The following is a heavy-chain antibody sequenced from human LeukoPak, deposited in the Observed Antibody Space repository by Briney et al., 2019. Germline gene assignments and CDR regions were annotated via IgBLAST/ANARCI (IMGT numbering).Heavy chain of an antibody. J-gene: IGHJ5*02. Sequence: SETLSLTCTVSGGSISSSSYYWGWIRQPPGKGLEWIGSIYYSGSTYYNPSLKSRVTISVDTSKNQFSLKLSSVTAADTAVYYCAKESRSSWQDSNWFDPWGQGTLVTVSS. V-gene: IGHV4-39*07. CDR2: IYYSGST. CDR3: AKESRSSWQDSNWFDP. CDR1: GGSISSSSYY. D-gene: IGHD6-13*01.